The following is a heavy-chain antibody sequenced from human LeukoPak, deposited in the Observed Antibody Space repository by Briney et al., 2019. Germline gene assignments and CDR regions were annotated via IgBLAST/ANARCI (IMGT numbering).Heavy chain of an antibody. CDR2: ISSSSSYI. CDR1: GFTFSSYS. D-gene: IGHD6-19*01. Sequence: PGGSLRLSCAASGFTFSSYSMNWARQAPGKGLEWVSSISSSSSYIYYADSVKGRFTISRDNAKNSLYLQMNSLRAEDTAVYYCARLAVAGSISDYWGQGTLVTVSS. CDR3: ARLAVAGSISDY. J-gene: IGHJ4*02. V-gene: IGHV3-21*01.